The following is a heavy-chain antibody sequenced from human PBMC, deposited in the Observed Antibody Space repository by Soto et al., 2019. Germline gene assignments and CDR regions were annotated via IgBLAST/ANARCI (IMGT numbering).Heavy chain of an antibody. Sequence: EVQLVESGGGLVQPGGSLRLSCAASGFTFSRYSMNWVRQAPGKGLEWVSYISSSSNSRYYADSVKGRFTISRDNAKNTLYLQMNSLRAEDTAVYYCASRVECSTTSCIRWGHGTLVTVAS. D-gene: IGHD2-2*01. CDR1: GFTFSRYS. CDR2: ISSSSNSR. CDR3: ASRVECSTTSCIR. V-gene: IGHV3-48*01. J-gene: IGHJ4*01.